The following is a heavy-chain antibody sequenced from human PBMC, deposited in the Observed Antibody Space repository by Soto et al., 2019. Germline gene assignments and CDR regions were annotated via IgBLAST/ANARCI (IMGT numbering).Heavy chain of an antibody. CDR1: SGSISSSSYY. CDR3: VRLYGGNYYWYFAL. D-gene: IGHD1-26*01. CDR2: IYYGGST. V-gene: IGHV4-39*01. J-gene: IGHJ2*01. Sequence: QLQLQESGPGLVKPSETLSLTCTVSSGSISSSSYYWGWIRQPPGKGLEWIGSIYYGGSTYYNPSLTSPVTIPIDMSKNRFSLKLSSVTAADTAVYSCVRLYGGNYYWYFALWGRGTLVTVSS.